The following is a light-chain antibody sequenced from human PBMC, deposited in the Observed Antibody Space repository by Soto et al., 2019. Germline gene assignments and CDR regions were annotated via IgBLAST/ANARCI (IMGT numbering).Light chain of an antibody. Sequence: DIVMTQSPLSLPVTPGEPASISCRCSQSLLHSNGNTYLDWYLQKPGQSPQLLISLGSNRASGVPDRFSGSGSGTDFTLKISRVGAEDVGVYYCMQALEPSFSFGPGTKVDIK. CDR2: LGS. CDR1: QSLLHSNGNTY. CDR3: MQALEPSFS. V-gene: IGKV2-28*01. J-gene: IGKJ3*01.